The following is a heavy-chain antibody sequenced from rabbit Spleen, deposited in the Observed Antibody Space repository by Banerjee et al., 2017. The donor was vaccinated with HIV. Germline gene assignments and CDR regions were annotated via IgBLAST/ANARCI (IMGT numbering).Heavy chain of an antibody. Sequence: QSLEESGGGLVKPGASLTLTCTASGFDFSSSYYMCWVRQAPGKGLEWIACISTGSSGSTYYASWAKGRFTISKTSSTTVTLQMTSLTVADTATYFCARDTSSSFSSYGMDLWGPGTLVTVS. D-gene: IGHD1-1*01. V-gene: IGHV1S40*01. J-gene: IGHJ6*01. CDR2: ISTGSSGST. CDR1: GFDFSSSYY. CDR3: ARDTSSSFSSYGMDL.